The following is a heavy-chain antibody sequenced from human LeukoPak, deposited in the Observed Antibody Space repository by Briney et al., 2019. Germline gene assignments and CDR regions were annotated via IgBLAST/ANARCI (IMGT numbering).Heavy chain of an antibody. CDR1: GGSFSGYY. V-gene: IGHV4-34*01. D-gene: IGHD3-3*01. CDR2: VNHSGST. Sequence: PSETLSLTCAVYGGSFSGYYWSWIRQSPGKGLEWIGEVNHSGSTNYNPSLKSRVTISVDTSKSQFSLKLSSVTAADTAVYYCAKRGSLTLFGVAENYYMDVWGKRTTVAVSS. J-gene: IGHJ6*03. CDR3: AKRGSLTLFGVAENYYMDV.